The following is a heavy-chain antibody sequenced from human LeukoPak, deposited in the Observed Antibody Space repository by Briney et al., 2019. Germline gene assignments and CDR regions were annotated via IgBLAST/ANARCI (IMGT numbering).Heavy chain of an antibody. V-gene: IGHV3-23*01. J-gene: IGHJ6*04. CDR3: ARLREQWLVNYYYGMDV. D-gene: IGHD6-19*01. Sequence: GGSLRLSYAASGFTFSSYVMSCVRQAPGKGLEWVSATSFSGDRTYYADSVKGRFTISRDNSKNTLYLQMNSLRVEDTAVYYCARLREQWLVNYYYGMDVWGKGTTVTVSS. CDR2: TSFSGDRT. CDR1: GFTFSSYV.